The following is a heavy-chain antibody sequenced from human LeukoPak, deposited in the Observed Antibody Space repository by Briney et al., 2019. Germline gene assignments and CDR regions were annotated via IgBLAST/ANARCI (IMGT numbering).Heavy chain of an antibody. J-gene: IGHJ4*02. CDR1: GFTFSSYS. D-gene: IGHD6-19*01. Sequence: GGSLRLFCAASGFTFSSYSMTWVRQAPGKGLEWVSSISSRSSYIYYADSVKGRFTISRDNAKNSLYLQMNSLRAEDTAVYYCARDDIAVAGTASGYWGQGTLVTVSS. V-gene: IGHV3-21*01. CDR2: ISSRSSYI. CDR3: ARDDIAVAGTASGY.